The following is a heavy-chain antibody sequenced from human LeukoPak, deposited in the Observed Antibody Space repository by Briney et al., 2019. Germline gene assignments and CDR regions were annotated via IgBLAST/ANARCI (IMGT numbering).Heavy chain of an antibody. V-gene: IGHV3-13*01. Sequence: GGSPRLSCAASGFTFSSSDMHWVREPTGQGLEWGSTIGTASDTYYPGSVEGRFTLSRDNAKNSLYLQMNSLTAGDTAVYYCARGPPRGKYYYMDVWGKGTTVTVSS. CDR1: GFTFSSSD. J-gene: IGHJ6*03. CDR2: IGTASDT. CDR3: ARGPPRGKYYYMDV. D-gene: IGHD1-1*01.